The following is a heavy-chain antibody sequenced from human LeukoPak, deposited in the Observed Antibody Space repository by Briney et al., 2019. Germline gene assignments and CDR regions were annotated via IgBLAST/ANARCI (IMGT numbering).Heavy chain of an antibody. CDR2: IIPILGIA. D-gene: IGHD3-22*01. CDR1: GGTFSSYT. Sequence: ASVKVSCKASGGTFSSYTISWVRQAPGQGLEWMGRIIPILGIANYAQKFQGRVTITADKSTSTAYMGLSSLRSEDTAVYYCARDGGYDSSGYHTYYFDYWGQGTLVTVSS. CDR3: ARDGGYDSSGYHTYYFDY. V-gene: IGHV1-69*04. J-gene: IGHJ4*02.